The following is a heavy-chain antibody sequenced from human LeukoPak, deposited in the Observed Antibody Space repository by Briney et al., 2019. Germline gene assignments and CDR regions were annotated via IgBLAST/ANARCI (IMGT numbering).Heavy chain of an antibody. Sequence: PAETLSLTCTVSGGSISTYYWSWVRQAPGKGLEWVSVIYSGGSTYYADSVKGRFTISRDNSKNTLYLQMNSLRAEDTAVYYCARDRGMGGDCYSCDYWGQGTLVTVSS. CDR1: GGSISTYY. J-gene: IGHJ4*02. D-gene: IGHD2-21*02. CDR3: ARDRGMGGDCYSCDY. V-gene: IGHV3-66*01. CDR2: IYSGGST.